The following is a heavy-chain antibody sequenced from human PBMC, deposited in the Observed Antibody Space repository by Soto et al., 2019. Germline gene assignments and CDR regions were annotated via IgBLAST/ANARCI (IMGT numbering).Heavy chain of an antibody. CDR1: GFTFSDHY. J-gene: IGHJ4*02. CDR3: VRAGIVTTPYYFDY. Sequence: GGSLRLSCAASGFTFSDHYMDWVRQAPGKGLEWVGRLRNKANSYTTEYAASVKGRFTISRDDSKNSLYLQMNSLKTEDTAVYYCVRAGIVTTPYYFDYWGQGTLVTVSS. V-gene: IGHV3-72*01. CDR2: LRNKANSYTT. D-gene: IGHD5-12*01.